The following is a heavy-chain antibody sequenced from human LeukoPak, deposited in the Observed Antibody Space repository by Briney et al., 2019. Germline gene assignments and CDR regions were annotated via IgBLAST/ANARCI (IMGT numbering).Heavy chain of an antibody. V-gene: IGHV1-46*01. J-gene: IGHJ4*02. CDR1: GYTFTGYY. CDR2: INPRGGTT. D-gene: IGHD6-13*01. Sequence: ASVKVSCKASGYTFTGYYMHWVRQAPGQGLEWMGIINPRGGTTTYAQKFQGRVTMTRDMSTSTVFMELSSLRSDDTAIYYCASSTPPGIVALDYWGQGTLVTVSS. CDR3: ASSTPPGIVALDY.